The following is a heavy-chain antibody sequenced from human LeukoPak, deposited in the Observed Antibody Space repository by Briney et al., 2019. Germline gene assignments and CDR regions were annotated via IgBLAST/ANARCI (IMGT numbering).Heavy chain of an antibody. Sequence: SETLSLTCTVSGGTISSDYWSWIRQPAGKGLEWIGRIYTSGNSNYNPSPKSRVTMSVDKSKNQFSLKLGSVTAADTAVYYCVYDSSGYLTWGQGTLVTVSS. D-gene: IGHD3-22*01. CDR3: VYDSSGYLT. J-gene: IGHJ5*02. CDR2: IYTSGNS. V-gene: IGHV4-4*07. CDR1: GGTISSDY.